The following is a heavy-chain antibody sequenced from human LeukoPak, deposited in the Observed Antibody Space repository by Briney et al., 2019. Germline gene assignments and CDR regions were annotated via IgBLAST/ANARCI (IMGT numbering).Heavy chain of an antibody. V-gene: IGHV4-59*08. CDR2: VDYSGST. Sequence: NPSETLSLTCTVSGVLLNNYYWNWVRQPPGKELEWIGNVDYSGSTRYNPSLKSRATMSLDSSKNQFSLRLTSVTAADMAVYYCAMQVGICGDYNNWFDPWGQGARVTVSS. J-gene: IGHJ5*02. CDR1: GVLLNNYY. CDR3: AMQVGICGDYNNWFDP. D-gene: IGHD4-17*01.